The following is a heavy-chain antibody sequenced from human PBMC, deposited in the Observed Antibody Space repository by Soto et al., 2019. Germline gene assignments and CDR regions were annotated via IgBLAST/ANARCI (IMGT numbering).Heavy chain of an antibody. Sequence: QVQLVQSGAEVKKPGSSVKVSCKASGGTFSSYAISWVRQAPGQGLEWMGGIIPIFGTANYAQKFQGRVTITADESTSTAYMGLSSLRSEDTAVYYCAREPARITIFGVAPYYYGMDVWGQGTTVTVSS. V-gene: IGHV1-69*01. CDR3: AREPARITIFGVAPYYYGMDV. CDR2: IIPIFGTA. CDR1: GGTFSSYA. D-gene: IGHD3-3*01. J-gene: IGHJ6*02.